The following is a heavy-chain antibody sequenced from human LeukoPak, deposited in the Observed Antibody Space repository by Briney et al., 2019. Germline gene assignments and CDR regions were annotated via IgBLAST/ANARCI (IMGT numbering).Heavy chain of an antibody. CDR3: ARGGRGYSYENYYFDY. Sequence: PSETLSLTCTVSGGSISSYYWSWIRQLAGKGLEWIGRIYTSGSTNYNPSLKSRVTMSVDTSKNQFSLKLSSVTAADTAVYYCARGGRGYSYENYYFDYWGQGTLVTVSS. D-gene: IGHD5-18*01. CDR2: IYTSGST. J-gene: IGHJ4*02. CDR1: GGSISSYY. V-gene: IGHV4-4*07.